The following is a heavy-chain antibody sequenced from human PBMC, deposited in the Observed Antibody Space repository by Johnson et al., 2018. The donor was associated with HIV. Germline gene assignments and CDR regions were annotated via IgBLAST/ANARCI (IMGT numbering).Heavy chain of an antibody. J-gene: IGHJ3*02. CDR1: GFTFSSYG. CDR3: ARSSGYYGTDAFDI. Sequence: QVQLVESGGGLVQPGGSLRLSCAASGFTFSSYGMHWVRQAPGKGLVWVAVIWYDGSNKYYADSVKGRFTISRDNAKKSLYLQMNSLRPEDTAVYYCARSSGYYGTDAFDIWGQGTMVTVSS. V-gene: IGHV3-33*01. D-gene: IGHD3-22*01. CDR2: IWYDGSNK.